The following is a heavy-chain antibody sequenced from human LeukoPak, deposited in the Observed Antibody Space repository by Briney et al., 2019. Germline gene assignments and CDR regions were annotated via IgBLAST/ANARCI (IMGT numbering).Heavy chain of an antibody. CDR2: IRSKANSYAT. Sequence: GGSLRLSCAASGFTFSGSAMHWVRQASGKGLEWVGRIRSKANSYATAYAASAKGRFTISRDDSKNTAYLQMNSLKTEDTAVYYCTSIAVAGTNYWGQGTLVTVSS. D-gene: IGHD6-19*01. CDR3: TSIAVAGTNY. J-gene: IGHJ4*02. CDR1: GFTFSGSA. V-gene: IGHV3-73*01.